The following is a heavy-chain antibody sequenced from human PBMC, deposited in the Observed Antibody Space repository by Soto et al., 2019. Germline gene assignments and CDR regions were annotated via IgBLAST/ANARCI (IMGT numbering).Heavy chain of an antibody. J-gene: IGHJ5*02. D-gene: IGHD3-10*01. Sequence: SETLSLTCTVSGGSISSGDYYRSWIRQPPGKGLEWIGYIYYSGSTYYNPSLKSRVTISVDTSKNQFSLKLSSVTAADTAVYYCAREGRDYGSGSYYKDAFDPWGQGTLVTVSS. V-gene: IGHV4-30-4*01. CDR2: IYYSGST. CDR3: AREGRDYGSGSYYKDAFDP. CDR1: GGSISSGDYY.